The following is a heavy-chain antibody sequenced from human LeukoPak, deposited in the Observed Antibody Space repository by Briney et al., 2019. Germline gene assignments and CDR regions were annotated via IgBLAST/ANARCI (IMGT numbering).Heavy chain of an antibody. J-gene: IGHJ4*02. CDR2: INPNSGGT. D-gene: IGHD3-22*01. CDR3: ARLSYDSSGYLFDY. CDR1: GYTFTGYY. Sequence: ASVKVSCKASGYTFTGYYMHWVRQAPGQGLEWMGRINPNSGGTNYAQKFQGRVTMTRDTSISTAYMELSRLRSDDTAVYYCARLSYDSSGYLFDYWGQGTLVTVSS. V-gene: IGHV1-2*06.